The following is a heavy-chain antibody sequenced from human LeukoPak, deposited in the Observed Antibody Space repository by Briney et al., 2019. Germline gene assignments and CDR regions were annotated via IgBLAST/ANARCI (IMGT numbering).Heavy chain of an antibody. V-gene: IGHV3-73*01. CDR3: AKSYSYGNKNHFDY. CDR1: GFTFSGSA. CDR2: IRSKANSYAT. D-gene: IGHD5-18*01. Sequence: GGSLRLSCAASGFTFSGSAMHWVRQASGKGLEWVGRIRSKANSYATAYAASVKGRFTISRDDSKNTAYLQMNSLRAEDTAVYYCAKSYSYGNKNHFDYWGQGTLVTVSS. J-gene: IGHJ4*02.